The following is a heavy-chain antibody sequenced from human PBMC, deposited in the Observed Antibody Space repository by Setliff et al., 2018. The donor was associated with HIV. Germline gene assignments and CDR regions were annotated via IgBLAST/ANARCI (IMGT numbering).Heavy chain of an antibody. J-gene: IGHJ5*02. D-gene: IGHD2-21*01. CDR3: TTDWGGGGGAPLDP. Sequence: NPGGSLRLSCTASGLTFTNAWLTWVRQAPGKGLEWVGRIKRKTDGGTTDYAAPVKGRFTISRDDSKNTLYLQMNNLKTEDTAMYYCTTDWGGGGGAPLDPWGQGTLVTVSS. V-gene: IGHV3-15*01. CDR2: IKRKTDGGTT. CDR1: GLTFTNAW.